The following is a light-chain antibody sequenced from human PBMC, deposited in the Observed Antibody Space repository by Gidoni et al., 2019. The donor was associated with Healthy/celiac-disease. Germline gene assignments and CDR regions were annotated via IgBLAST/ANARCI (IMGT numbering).Light chain of an antibody. J-gene: IGLJ2*01. V-gene: IGLV3-19*01. CDR1: SLRSYY. CDR3: NSRDVSGDHLV. Sequence: SSDLTHHPAVSVSLGQTVRITCQGDSLRSYYASWYQQKPGQAPVLVIYGKNNRPSGITDRFSGSKSGNTSSLTITGAQAEDEADYYCNSRDVSGDHLVFGGGTKLTVL. CDR2: GKN.